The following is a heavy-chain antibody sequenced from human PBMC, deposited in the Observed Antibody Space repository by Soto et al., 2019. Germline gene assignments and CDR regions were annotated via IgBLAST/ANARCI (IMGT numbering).Heavy chain of an antibody. CDR2: IYSGGST. J-gene: IGHJ3*02. Sequence: EVQLVESGGGLIQPGGSLRLSCAASGFTVSSNYMSWVRQAPGKGLEWVSVIYSGGSTYYADSVKGRFTISRDNSKNTRYLQKNSVRAEDAAVYYCARLLITVGGVIVNPRGAFDIWGQGTMVTVSS. D-gene: IGHD3-16*02. CDR3: ARLLITVGGVIVNPRGAFDI. V-gene: IGHV3-53*01. CDR1: GFTVSSNY.